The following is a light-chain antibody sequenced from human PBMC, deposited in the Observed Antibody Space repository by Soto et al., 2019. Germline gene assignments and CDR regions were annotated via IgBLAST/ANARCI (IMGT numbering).Light chain of an antibody. Sequence: QSVLTQPPSASGTPGQRVTISCSGSSSNIGSNYIYWYQQLPGTAPKLLMYRNDQRPSGVPDRFSGSKSGTSASLATSGLRSEDEADYYCATWDDSLSVVVFGGGTKVTVL. CDR1: SSNIGSNY. CDR3: ATWDDSLSVVV. V-gene: IGLV1-47*01. J-gene: IGLJ2*01. CDR2: RND.